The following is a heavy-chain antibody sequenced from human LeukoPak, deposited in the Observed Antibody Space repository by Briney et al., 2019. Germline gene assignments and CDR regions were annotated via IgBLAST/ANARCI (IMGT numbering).Heavy chain of an antibody. CDR3: ATYDKVDYGDYVGSDY. CDR2: IYYSGST. D-gene: IGHD4-17*01. CDR1: GFTFSDYY. Sequence: LRLSCAASGFTFSDYYMSWIRQPPGKGLEWIGSIYYSGSTYYNPSLKSRVTISVDTSKNQFSLKLSSVTAADTAVYYCATYDKVDYGDYVGSDYWGQGTLVTVSS. J-gene: IGHJ4*02. V-gene: IGHV4-38-2*01.